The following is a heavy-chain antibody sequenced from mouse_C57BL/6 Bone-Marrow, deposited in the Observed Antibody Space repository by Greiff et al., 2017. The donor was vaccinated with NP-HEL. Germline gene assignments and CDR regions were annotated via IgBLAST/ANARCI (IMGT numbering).Heavy chain of an antibody. CDR3: ARYYGSSYYFDY. J-gene: IGHJ2*01. CDR2: IYPGDGDT. D-gene: IGHD1-1*01. V-gene: IGHV1-80*01. Sequence: VQLQQSGAELVKPGASVKISCKASGYAFSSYWMNWVKQRPGKGLEWIGQIYPGDGDTNYNGKFKGKATLTADKSSSTAYMPLSSLTSEDSAVYFCARYYGSSYYFDYWGQGTTLPVSS. CDR1: GYAFSSYW.